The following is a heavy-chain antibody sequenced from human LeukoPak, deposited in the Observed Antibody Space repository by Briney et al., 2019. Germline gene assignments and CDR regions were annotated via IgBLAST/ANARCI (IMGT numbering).Heavy chain of an antibody. V-gene: IGHV1-2*02. Sequence: APVKVSCKASGYTFIGYYMHWVRQAPGQGLEWMGWINPNSGVTNYAQKFQDRVTMTRDTSISTAYMELSRLTSDDTAVYYCARENWFDSWGQGTLVSVSS. CDR3: ARENWFDS. CDR2: INPNSGVT. J-gene: IGHJ5*01. CDR1: GYTFIGYY.